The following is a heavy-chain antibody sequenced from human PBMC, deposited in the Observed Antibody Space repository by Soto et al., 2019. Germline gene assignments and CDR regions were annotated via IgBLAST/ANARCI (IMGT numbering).Heavy chain of an antibody. D-gene: IGHD4-17*01. CDR2: IIPIFGRP. CDR3: ARAPYEDYAVHEPYYFDS. CDR1: GGTFSTLA. V-gene: IGHV1-69*01. Sequence: QVQLVQSGTEVKKPGSSVKVSCKASGGTFSTLAVSWVRQAPGQGLEWMGGIIPIFGRPVYAQKFQGRVTITADESTSIVYMELSSLSSEDTAVYYCARAPYEDYAVHEPYYFDSWGQGTLVTVSS. J-gene: IGHJ4*02.